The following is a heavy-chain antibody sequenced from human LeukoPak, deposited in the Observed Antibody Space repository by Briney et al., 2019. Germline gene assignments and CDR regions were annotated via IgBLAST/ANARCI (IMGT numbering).Heavy chain of an antibody. J-gene: IGHJ4*02. D-gene: IGHD3-3*01. CDR3: ARDFLSDENQLRLAAPCDY. CDR2: IYSGGRT. Sequence: HAGGSLRLSCAASGLTVSTNYMTWVRQAPGKGLEWVSLIYSGGRTSYADSVKGRFTISRDNSKNTLYLQMNSLRAEDTAVYYCARDFLSDENQLRLAAPCDYWGQGTLVTVSS. CDR1: GLTVSTNY. V-gene: IGHV3-66*01.